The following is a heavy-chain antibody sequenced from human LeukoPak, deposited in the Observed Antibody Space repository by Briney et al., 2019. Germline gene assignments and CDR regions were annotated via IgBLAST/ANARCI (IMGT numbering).Heavy chain of an antibody. V-gene: IGHV4-34*01. D-gene: IGHD4-11*01. Sequence: SSETLSLTDAVYGGSFSGYSWSWIRQPPGKGLEWIGEINHSVSTNYNPSLKSRVTISVDTSKNQFSLKLTSVTAADTAVYYCARVARWIYSNYGVWFYPWGQGTLVTVSS. J-gene: IGHJ5*02. CDR2: INHSVST. CDR1: GGSFSGYS. CDR3: ARVARWIYSNYGVWFYP.